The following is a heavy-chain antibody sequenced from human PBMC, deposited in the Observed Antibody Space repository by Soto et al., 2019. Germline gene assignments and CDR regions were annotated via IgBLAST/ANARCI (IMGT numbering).Heavy chain of an antibody. J-gene: IGHJ4*02. Sequence: GASVKVSGKASGYTFTSYAMHGVRQAPGQRLEWMGWINAGNGNTKYSQKFQGRVAITRDTSASTAYMELSSLRSEDTAVYYCALGGYQLLPFDYWGQGTLVTVSS. D-gene: IGHD2-2*01. CDR2: INAGNGNT. CDR1: GYTFTSYA. CDR3: ALGGYQLLPFDY. V-gene: IGHV1-3*01.